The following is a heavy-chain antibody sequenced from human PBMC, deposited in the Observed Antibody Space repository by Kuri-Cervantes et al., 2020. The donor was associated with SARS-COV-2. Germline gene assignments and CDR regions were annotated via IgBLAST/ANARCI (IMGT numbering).Heavy chain of an antibody. Sequence: GESLKIFCAASGFDFSLYNMNWVRQAPGKGLEWVSRISRNSNYIDYADSVKGRFIISRDNAKNSLDLQMNSLGPEDTAVYYCVRSFDHWGQGHLVTVSS. V-gene: IGHV3-21*01. J-gene: IGHJ4*02. CDR3: VRSFDH. CDR2: ISRNSNYI. CDR1: GFDFSLYN.